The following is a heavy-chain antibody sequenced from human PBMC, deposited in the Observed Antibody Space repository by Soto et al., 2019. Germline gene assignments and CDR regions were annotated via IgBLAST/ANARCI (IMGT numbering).Heavy chain of an antibody. D-gene: IGHD5-18*01. CDR2: IYYSGST. CDR1: GGSFSGYY. J-gene: IGHJ4*02. V-gene: IGHV4-30-4*01. CDR3: ASNSYGYTFYDY. Sequence: LSLTCAVYGGSFSGYYWSWIRQPPGKGLEWIGYIYYSGSTYYNPSLKSRVTISVDTSKNQFSLKLSSVTAADTAVYYCASNSYGYTFYDYRGQRTLVPGSS.